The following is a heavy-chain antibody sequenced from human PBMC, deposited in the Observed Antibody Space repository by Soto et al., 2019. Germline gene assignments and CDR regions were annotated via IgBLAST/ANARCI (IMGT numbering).Heavy chain of an antibody. CDR1: GGTFSSYA. Sequence: QVQLVQSGAEVKKPGSSVKVSCKASGGTFSSYAISWVRQAPGQGLEWMGGIIPIFGTANYAQKFQGRVTITADESTSTADMELSSLRSEDTAVYYCARANLGGSIQRWDKHPFDYWGQGTLVTVSS. V-gene: IGHV1-69*12. D-gene: IGHD5-18*01. CDR3: ARANLGGSIQRWDKHPFDY. CDR2: IIPIFGTA. J-gene: IGHJ4*02.